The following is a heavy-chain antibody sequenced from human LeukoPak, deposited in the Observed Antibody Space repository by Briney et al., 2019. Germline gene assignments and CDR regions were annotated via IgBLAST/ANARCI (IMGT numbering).Heavy chain of an antibody. CDR3: AKLRDGDPVGYFAY. D-gene: IGHD4-17*01. Sequence: PGGSLRLSCAASGFTFSSYAMSWVRQAPGKGLDWVSAISGSGGSTYYADSVKGRFTISRDNSKNTLYLQMHSLRAEDTAVYYCAKLRDGDPVGYFAYWGQGTLVTVSS. V-gene: IGHV3-23*01. CDR1: GFTFSSYA. J-gene: IGHJ4*02. CDR2: ISGSGGST.